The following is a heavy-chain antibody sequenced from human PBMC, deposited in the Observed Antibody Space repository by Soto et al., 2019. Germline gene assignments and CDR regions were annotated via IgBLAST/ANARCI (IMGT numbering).Heavy chain of an antibody. CDR3: ARVRKWSSRPIDC. Sequence: GASVKVSCKASGYTFTGYYMHWVRQAPGQGLEWMGWINPNSGGTNYAQKFQGRVTMTRDTSISTAYMELSRLRSDDTAVYYCARVRKWSSRPIDCWGQGTLVTVSS. V-gene: IGHV1-2*02. CDR1: GYTFTGYY. D-gene: IGHD2-2*01. J-gene: IGHJ4*02. CDR2: INPNSGGT.